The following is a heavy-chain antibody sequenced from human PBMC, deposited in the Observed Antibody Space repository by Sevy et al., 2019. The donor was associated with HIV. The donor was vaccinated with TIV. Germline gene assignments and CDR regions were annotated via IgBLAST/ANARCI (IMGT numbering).Heavy chain of an antibody. D-gene: IGHD2-2*01. CDR3: ARAYQLLWEGVSSGDAFDI. V-gene: IGHV1-2*04. Sequence: ASVKVSCKASGYTFTGYYMHWVRQAPGQGLEWMGWINPNSGGTNYAQKFQGWVTMTRDTSISTAYMELSRLRSDDTAVYYCARAYQLLWEGVSSGDAFDIWGQGTMVTVSS. CDR2: INPNSGGT. J-gene: IGHJ3*02. CDR1: GYTFTGYY.